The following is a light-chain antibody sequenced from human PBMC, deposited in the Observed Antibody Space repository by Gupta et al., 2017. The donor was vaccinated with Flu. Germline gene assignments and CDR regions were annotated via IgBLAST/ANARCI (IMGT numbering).Light chain of an antibody. J-gene: IGKJ5*01. CDR1: QSVSSY. CDR2: DAS. Sequence: SPGERATLSCRASQSVSSYLAWYQQKPGQAPRLLIYDASNRATGIPARFSGSGSGTDFILTISSLEPEDFAVYYCQQRSNWPITFGQGTRLEIK. V-gene: IGKV3-11*01. CDR3: QQRSNWPIT.